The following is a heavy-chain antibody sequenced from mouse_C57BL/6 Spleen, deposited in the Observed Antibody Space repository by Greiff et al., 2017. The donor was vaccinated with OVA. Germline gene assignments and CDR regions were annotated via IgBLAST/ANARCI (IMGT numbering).Heavy chain of an antibody. V-gene: IGHV5-17*01. CDR2: ISSGSSTI. CDR1: GFTFSDYG. CDR3: ARYYDPYYAMDY. J-gene: IGHJ4*01. D-gene: IGHD2-4*01. Sequence: EVKLEESGGGLVKPGGSLKLSCAASGFTFSDYGMHWVRQAPEKGLEWVAYISSGSSTIYYADTVKGRFTISRDNAKNTLFLQMTSLRSEDTAMYYCARYYDPYYAMDYWGQGTSVTVSS.